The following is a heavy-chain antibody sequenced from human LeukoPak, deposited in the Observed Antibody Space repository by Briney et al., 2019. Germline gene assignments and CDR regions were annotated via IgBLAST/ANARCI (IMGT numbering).Heavy chain of an antibody. CDR3: ARDPKLDTAMVIGAFDI. J-gene: IGHJ3*02. D-gene: IGHD5-18*01. CDR1: GFTFSSYA. V-gene: IGHV3-21*06. CDR2: ISSSGSYI. Sequence: GGSLRLSCAASGFTFSSYAIQWVRQAPGKGLEWVSSISSSGSYIYYADSVKGRFTISRDNAKNSLDLQMNSLRVEDTAVYYCARDPKLDTAMVIGAFDIWGQGTMVTVSS.